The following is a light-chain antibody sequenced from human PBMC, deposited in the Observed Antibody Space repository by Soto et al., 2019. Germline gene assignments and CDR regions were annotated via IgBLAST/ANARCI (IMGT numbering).Light chain of an antibody. J-gene: IGLJ2*01. CDR3: QSYDSSLSGWGV. CDR1: SSNIGAGYD. Sequence: QSVLTQPPSVSGAPGQRVTISCTGSSSNIGAGYDVHWYQQLPGTAPKLLIYGNSNRPSGVPDRFSGSKSSTSASLAITGLQAGDEADYYCQSYDSSLSGWGVFGGGTKLTVL. V-gene: IGLV1-40*01. CDR2: GNS.